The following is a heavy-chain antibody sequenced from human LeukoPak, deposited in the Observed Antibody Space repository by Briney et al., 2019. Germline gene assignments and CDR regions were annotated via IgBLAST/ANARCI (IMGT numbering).Heavy chain of an antibody. CDR2: ISADNGNT. CDR3: ARDSGYSSSWYPTIDY. D-gene: IGHD6-13*01. CDR1: GYTFISYG. J-gene: IGHJ4*02. Sequence: ASVKVSCKASGYTFISYGISWVRQAPGQGLEWMGWISADNGNTNYAQMLQGRVTMTTDTSTSTAYMELRSLRSDDTAVYYCARDSGYSSSWYPTIDYWGQGTLVTVSS. V-gene: IGHV1-18*01.